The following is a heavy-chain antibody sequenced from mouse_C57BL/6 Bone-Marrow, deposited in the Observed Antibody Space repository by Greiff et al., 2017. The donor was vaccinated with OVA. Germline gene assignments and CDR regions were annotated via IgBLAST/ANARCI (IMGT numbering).Heavy chain of an antibody. CDR2: ISSGGSYT. Sequence: EVKLMESGGDLVKPGGSLKLSCAASGFTFSSYGMSWVRQTPDKRLAWVATISSGGSYTYYPDSVKGRFTISRDNAKNTLYLQMSSLKSEDTAMYYCARRLGDAMDYWGQGTSVTVSS. J-gene: IGHJ4*01. CDR3: ARRLGDAMDY. CDR1: GFTFSSYG. D-gene: IGHD3-3*01. V-gene: IGHV5-6*02.